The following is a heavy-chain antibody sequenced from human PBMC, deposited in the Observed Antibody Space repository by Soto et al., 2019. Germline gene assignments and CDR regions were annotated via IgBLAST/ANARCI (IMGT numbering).Heavy chain of an antibody. CDR3: ARLPGIAAAGTDYMDV. J-gene: IGHJ6*03. V-gene: IGHV5-51*01. D-gene: IGHD6-13*01. CDR2: IYPGDSDT. Sequence: PGESLKISCKGSGYSFTSYWIGWVRQMPGKGLEWMGIIYPGDSDTRYSPSFQGQVTISADKSISTAYLQWSSLKASDTAIFYCARLPGIAAAGTDYMDVWGKGTTVTVSS. CDR1: GYSFTSYW.